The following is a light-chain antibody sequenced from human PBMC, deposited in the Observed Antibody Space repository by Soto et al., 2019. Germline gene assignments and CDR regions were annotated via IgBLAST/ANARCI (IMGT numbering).Light chain of an antibody. CDR2: GAS. V-gene: IGKV3-20*01. CDR3: QQYNNWPWT. CDR1: QRFGSSN. J-gene: IGKJ1*01. Sequence: EIVLTQSPGTLSLSLGERGALSCRASQRFGSSNLAWYQQKPGQAPRLLIYGASSRATGIPDRFSASGSGTDFTLTISSLQSEDFAVYYCQQYNNWPWTFGQGTKVDIK.